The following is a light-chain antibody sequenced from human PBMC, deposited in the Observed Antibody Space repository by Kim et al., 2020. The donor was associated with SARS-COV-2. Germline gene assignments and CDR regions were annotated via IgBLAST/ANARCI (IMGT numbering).Light chain of an antibody. CDR2: KDS. CDR1: VLAKKY. V-gene: IGLV3-27*01. Sequence: SSELTQPSSVSVSPGQTARITCSGDVLAKKYARWFQQKPGQAPVLVIYKDSERPSGVPERFSGSSSGTTVTLTISGAQVEDEADYYCYSAADNNRVFGGGTQLIVL. J-gene: IGLJ2*01. CDR3: YSAADNNRV.